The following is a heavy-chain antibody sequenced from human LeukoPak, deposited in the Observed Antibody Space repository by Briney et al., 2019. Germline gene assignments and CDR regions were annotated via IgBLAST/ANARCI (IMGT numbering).Heavy chain of an antibody. CDR2: INTNTGNP. Sequence: ASVKVSCKASGYIFTSYVLHWVRQAPGQGLEWMEWINTNTGNPTYAQGFTGRFVFSLDTSVSTAYLQISSLKADDTAMYYCARGDYETHGYQTRWGQGTLVTVSS. CDR3: ARGDYETHGYQTR. CDR1: GYIFTSYV. D-gene: IGHD3-22*01. V-gene: IGHV7-4-1*02. J-gene: IGHJ4*02.